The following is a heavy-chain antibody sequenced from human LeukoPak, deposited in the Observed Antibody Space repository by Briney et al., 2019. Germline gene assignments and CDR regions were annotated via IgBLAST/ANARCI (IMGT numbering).Heavy chain of an antibody. J-gene: IGHJ6*03. CDR2: MNPNSGNT. V-gene: IGHV1-8*01. CDR3: ARDRTRVGGYYYYYMDV. Sequence: ASVKVSCKASGYTFTSYDINWVRQATGQGLEWMGWMNPNSGNTGYAQKFQGRVTTTRDMSTSTVYMELSSLRSEDTAVYYCARDRTRVGGYYYYYMDVWGKGTTVTVSS. D-gene: IGHD1-26*01. CDR1: GYTFTSYD.